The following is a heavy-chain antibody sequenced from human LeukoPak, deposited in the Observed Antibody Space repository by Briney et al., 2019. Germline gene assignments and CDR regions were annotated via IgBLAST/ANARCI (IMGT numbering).Heavy chain of an antibody. D-gene: IGHD2-15*01. CDR2: IYHSGTT. CDR1: GGSISSNNW. Sequence: PSETLSLTCAVSGGSISSNNWWNWVRQPPGKGLEWIGEIYHSGTTNYNPSLKSRVIISVDKSKNQLSLKLNSVTAADTAVYYCARDNRYCNGGYCSNWFDPWGQGTLVTVSS. CDR3: ARDNRYCNGGYCSNWFDP. J-gene: IGHJ5*02. V-gene: IGHV4-4*02.